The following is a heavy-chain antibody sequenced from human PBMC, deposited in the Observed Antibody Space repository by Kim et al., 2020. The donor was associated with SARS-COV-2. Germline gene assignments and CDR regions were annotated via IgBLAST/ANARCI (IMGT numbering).Heavy chain of an antibody. J-gene: IGHJ4*02. V-gene: IGHV3-30-3*01. D-gene: IGHD5-12*01. CDR2: ISYDGSNK. CDR1: GFTFSSYA. Sequence: GGSLRLSCAASGFTFSSYAMHWVRQAPGKGLEWVAVISYDGSNKYYADSVKGRFTISRDNSKNTLYLQMNSLRAEDTAVYYCARDAEMATITLFDYWGQG. CDR3: ARDAEMATITLFDY.